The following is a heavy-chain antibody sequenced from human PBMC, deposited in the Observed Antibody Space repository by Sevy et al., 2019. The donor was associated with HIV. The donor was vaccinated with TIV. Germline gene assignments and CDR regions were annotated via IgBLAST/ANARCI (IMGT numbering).Heavy chain of an antibody. CDR1: GFTFSTYG. J-gene: IGHJ4*02. CDR3: ARDLEFYDYGDYGPAFMPDY. CDR2: IWFDGSNT. Sequence: GGSLRLSCAASGFTFSTYGMHWVRQAPGKGLEWVAVIWFDGSNTYYTRSVKGQLTVSRDIAKNTLHLQMNSLRAEDTAVYYCARDLEFYDYGDYGPAFMPDYWGQGTLVTVSS. D-gene: IGHD4-17*01. V-gene: IGHV3-33*01.